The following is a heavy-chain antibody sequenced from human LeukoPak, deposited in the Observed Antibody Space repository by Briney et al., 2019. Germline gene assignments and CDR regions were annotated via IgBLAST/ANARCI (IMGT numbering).Heavy chain of an antibody. CDR3: ARDSYGSSGYYYVSDY. V-gene: IGHV3-21*01. D-gene: IGHD3-22*01. J-gene: IGHJ4*02. CDR2: ISSGSSYI. CDR1: GFTFSNNW. Sequence: PGGSLRLSCAASGFTFSNNWMHWVRQAPGKGLEWVSSISSGSSYIYYADSVKGRFTISRDSAKNSLYLRMNSLRDEDTAVYYCARDSYGSSGYYYVSDYWGQGTLVTVSS.